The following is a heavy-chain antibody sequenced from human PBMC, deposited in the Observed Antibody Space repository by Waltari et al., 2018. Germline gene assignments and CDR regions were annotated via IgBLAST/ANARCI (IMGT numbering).Heavy chain of an antibody. CDR2: IYYSGST. J-gene: IGHJ4*02. V-gene: IGHV4-59*01. D-gene: IGHD3-3*01. Sequence: QVQLQESGPGLVKPSETLSLPCTVSGGSISSYYWSWIRQPPGKGLEWIGYIYYSGSTNYNPSLKSRVTISVDTSKNQFSLKLSSVTAADTAVYYCARGGYDFWSGPLWYFDYWGQGTLVTVSS. CDR1: GGSISSYY. CDR3: ARGGYDFWSGPLWYFDY.